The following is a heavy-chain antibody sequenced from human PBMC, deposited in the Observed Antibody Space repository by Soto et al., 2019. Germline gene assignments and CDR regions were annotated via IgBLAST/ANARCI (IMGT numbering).Heavy chain of an antibody. Sequence: SETLSLTCTVSGGSISSGDYYWSWIRQPPGKGLEWIGYIYYSGSTYYNPSLKSRVTISVDTSKNQFSLKLSSVTAADTAVYYCARDRHGGTPQYYYYYYGMDVWGQGTTVTVS. J-gene: IGHJ6*02. CDR3: ARDRHGGTPQYYYYYYGMDV. CDR1: GGSISSGDYY. D-gene: IGHD3-16*01. CDR2: IYYSGST. V-gene: IGHV4-30-4*01.